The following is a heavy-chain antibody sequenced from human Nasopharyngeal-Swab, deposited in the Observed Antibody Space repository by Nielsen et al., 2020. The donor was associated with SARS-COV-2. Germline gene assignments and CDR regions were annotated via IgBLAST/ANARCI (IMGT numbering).Heavy chain of an antibody. CDR3: ARSYGDHGY. J-gene: IGHJ4*02. D-gene: IGHD4-17*01. V-gene: IGHV1-18*01. CDR2: ISAYNGNT. Sequence: ASVKVSCKASGYTFTSYGISWVRQAPGQGLVWMGWISAYNGNTNYAQKLQGRVTMTTDTSKSTAYMELRILRSDDTAVYYCARSYGDHGYWGQGTLVTVSS. CDR1: GYTFTSYG.